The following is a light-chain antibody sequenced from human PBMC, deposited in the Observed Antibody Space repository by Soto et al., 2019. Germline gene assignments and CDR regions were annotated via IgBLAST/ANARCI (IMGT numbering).Light chain of an antibody. J-gene: IGKJ2*01. CDR2: KFS. Sequence: DIVLTQTRLSSPVTLGQPASISCRSSLSLVHSDGNTYCNWLQQRPGQPARLLIYKFSNRFPGVPDRFSSSGAGTDFTLKISRVEADDVGVYYCMQATQSYTFGQGTRLEIK. CDR3: MQATQSYT. V-gene: IGKV2-24*01. CDR1: LSLVHSDGNTY.